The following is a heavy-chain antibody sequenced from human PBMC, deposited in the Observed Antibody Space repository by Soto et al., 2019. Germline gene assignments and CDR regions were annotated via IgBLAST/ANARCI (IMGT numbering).Heavy chain of an antibody. D-gene: IGHD6-13*01. CDR1: GGTFSNYA. Sequence: QVQLVQSGAEVKKPGSSVKVSCKASGGTFSNYAISWVRQAPGQGLEWMGGTIPIFHTANYAQKFQGRVTITADESTSTAYMELSSLRSEDTAVYYCARRSEYSSSWDFDYWGQGTLVTVSS. CDR2: TIPIFHTA. J-gene: IGHJ4*02. CDR3: ARRSEYSSSWDFDY. V-gene: IGHV1-69*01.